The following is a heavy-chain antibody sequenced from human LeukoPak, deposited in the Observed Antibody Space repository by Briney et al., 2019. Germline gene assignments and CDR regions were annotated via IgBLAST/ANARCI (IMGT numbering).Heavy chain of an antibody. D-gene: IGHD6-19*01. CDR3: VRGFSGWYSSPLYYYGMDV. J-gene: IGHJ6*02. CDR1: GYTFTSYD. CDR2: MNPNSGNT. Sequence: ASVKVSCKASGYTFTSYDINWVRQATGQGLEWMGWMNPNSGNTGYAQKFQGRVTMTRNTSISTAYMELSSLRSEDTAVYYCVRGFSGWYSSPLYYYGMDVWGQGTTVTVSS. V-gene: IGHV1-8*01.